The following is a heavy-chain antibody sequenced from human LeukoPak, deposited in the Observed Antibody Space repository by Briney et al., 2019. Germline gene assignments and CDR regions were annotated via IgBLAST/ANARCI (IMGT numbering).Heavy chain of an antibody. D-gene: IGHD1-26*01. Sequence: TLSRTATVSGDSISKWSWSWIRQPPGKGLKWVGYVYYRRSTNYNPSLKSRVTMSVDTSKNEFSLKLSSVTAADTAVYYCARLDQYSGSLPFDYWGQGTLVTVSS. CDR2: VYYRRST. CDR3: ARLDQYSGSLPFDY. J-gene: IGHJ4*02. V-gene: IGHV4-59*08. CDR1: GDSISKWS.